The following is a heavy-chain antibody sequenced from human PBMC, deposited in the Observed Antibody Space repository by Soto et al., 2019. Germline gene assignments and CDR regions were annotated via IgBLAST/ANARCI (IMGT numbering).Heavy chain of an antibody. D-gene: IGHD3-9*01. V-gene: IGHV4-59*01. CDR1: GGSISSSY. CDR3: VRSVDWYATWFDP. CDR2: INYIGSS. Sequence: PSETLSLTCSVSGGSISSSYWSWIRQAPGKGLEWIGYINYIGSSDSNPTLRGRVSISRDTSKNQFSLRLTSVTEADTAAYYCVRSVDWYATWFDPWGQGTLVTVSS. J-gene: IGHJ5*02.